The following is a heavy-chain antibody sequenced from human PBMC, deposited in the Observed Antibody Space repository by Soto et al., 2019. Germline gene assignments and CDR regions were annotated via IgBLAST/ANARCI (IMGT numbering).Heavy chain of an antibody. CDR2: IDPSDSYT. CDR1: GYSFTSYW. CDR3: ARVGGYCSSTSCFRYYYYYGTDV. Sequence: GESLKISCKGSGYSFTSYWISWVRQMPGKGLEWMGRIDPSDSYTNYSPSFQGHVTISADKSISTAYLQWSSLKASDTAMYYCARVGGYCSSTSCFRYYYYYGTDVWGQGTTVTVSS. D-gene: IGHD2-2*01. V-gene: IGHV5-10-1*01. J-gene: IGHJ6*02.